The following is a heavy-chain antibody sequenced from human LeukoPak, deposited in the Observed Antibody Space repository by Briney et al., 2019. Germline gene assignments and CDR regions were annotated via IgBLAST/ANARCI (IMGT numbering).Heavy chain of an antibody. J-gene: IGHJ4*02. Sequence: GESLKISCQGSEYSFATYWIAWLRRMPGKGLEWMGIIYPSDSDTRYSPSFQGQVTISADKSIKTAYLQWSSLKASDTAMYYCARPLQGIVGATGFDYWGQGTLVTVSS. CDR1: EYSFATYW. CDR2: IYPSDSDT. CDR3: ARPLQGIVGATGFDY. V-gene: IGHV5-51*01. D-gene: IGHD1-26*01.